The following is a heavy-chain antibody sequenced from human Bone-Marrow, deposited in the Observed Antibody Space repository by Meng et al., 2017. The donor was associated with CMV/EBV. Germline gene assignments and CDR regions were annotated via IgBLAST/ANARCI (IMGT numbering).Heavy chain of an antibody. CDR2: MNPNSGNT. D-gene: IGHD3-10*01. V-gene: IGHV1-8*01. J-gene: IGHJ3*02. Sequence: ASVKVSCKASGYTFTSYDINWVRQATGQGLEWMGWMNPNSGNTGYAQKFQGRVTITADNSTSTAYMELSSLRSEDTAVYYCARGSRRVRGLEYDAFDIWGQGTMVT. CDR1: GYTFTSYD. CDR3: ARGSRRVRGLEYDAFDI.